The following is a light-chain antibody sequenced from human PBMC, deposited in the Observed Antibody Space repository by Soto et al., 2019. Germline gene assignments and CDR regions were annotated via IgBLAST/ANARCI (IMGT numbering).Light chain of an antibody. V-gene: IGLV2-11*01. CDR1: SSNVRDYNF. J-gene: IGLJ1*01. Sequence: QSVLAKPRAVSGSPGQSVPISCTGTSSNVRDYNFVSWFQQLPGKAPKLIIYDVITRPSWVPHHCSGSKSGNTASLTISGLQAEDEADYFCCSYAGSYTHGFGTGTKVTVL. CDR2: DVI. CDR3: CSYAGSYTHG.